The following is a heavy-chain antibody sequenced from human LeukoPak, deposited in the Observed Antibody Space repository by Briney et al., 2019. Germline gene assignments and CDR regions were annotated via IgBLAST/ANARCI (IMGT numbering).Heavy chain of an antibody. CDR3: ARRGYYDSSGYDY. D-gene: IGHD3-22*01. Sequence: PGGSLRLSCATSGFTFNNYWMHWVRQGPGKGLAWVSYISPDGSSTYYADSVKGRFTISRDNTKNSVFLQINNLRVEDTAIYYCARRGYYDSSGYDYWGQGTLVTVSS. CDR1: GFTFNNYW. J-gene: IGHJ4*02. CDR2: ISPDGSST. V-gene: IGHV3-74*01.